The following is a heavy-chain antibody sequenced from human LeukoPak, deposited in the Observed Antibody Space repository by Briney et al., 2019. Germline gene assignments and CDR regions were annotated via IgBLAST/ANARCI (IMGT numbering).Heavy chain of an antibody. D-gene: IGHD3-16*01. CDR2: IVPIFGTA. CDR1: GGTFSSYA. CDR3: ARASDYVWGTYEYYYYMDV. Sequence: GASVKVSCKASGGTFSSYAISWVRQAPGQGLEWMGGIVPIFGTANYAQKFQGRVTITADKSTSTAYMELSSLRSEDTAVYYCARASDYVWGTYEYYYYMDVWGKGPRSPSP. V-gene: IGHV1-69*06. J-gene: IGHJ6*03.